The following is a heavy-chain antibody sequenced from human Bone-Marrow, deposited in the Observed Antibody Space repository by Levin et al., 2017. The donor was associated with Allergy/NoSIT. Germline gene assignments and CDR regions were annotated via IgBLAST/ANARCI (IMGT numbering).Heavy chain of an antibody. J-gene: IGHJ4*02. CDR3: TKVGTQPAGTFDD. D-gene: IGHD6-13*01. V-gene: IGHV3-23*01. CDR2: ITYSGADT. CDR1: GITFRNFD. Sequence: GGSLRLSCVTSGITFRNFDMAWVRQAPGKGLEWVSLITYSGADTYYADSVKGRFSISRDNYKNTLYLQMVSLSAEDTALYYCTKVGTQPAGTFDDWGQGTLVTVSS.